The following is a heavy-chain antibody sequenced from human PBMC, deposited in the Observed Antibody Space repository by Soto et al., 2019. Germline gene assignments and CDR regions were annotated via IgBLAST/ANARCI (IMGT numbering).Heavy chain of an antibody. CDR1: GLTFNIYT. V-gene: IGHV3-23*01. Sequence: EVQLLESGGGLVQPGGSPRLACEASGLTFNIYTMGWVRQAPGKGLEWVSAIVARGINTYYADSVKGRFTISRDNSKDTIYLQMNSLRAEDTAVYYCAKDLRGPEAGTWYFDLWGRGTLVAVSS. CDR3: AKDLRGPEAGTWYFDL. D-gene: IGHD6-13*01. CDR2: IVARGINT. J-gene: IGHJ2*01.